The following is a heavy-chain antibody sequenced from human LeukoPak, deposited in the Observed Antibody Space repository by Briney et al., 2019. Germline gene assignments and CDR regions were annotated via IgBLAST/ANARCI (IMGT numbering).Heavy chain of an antibody. V-gene: IGHV1-69*05. D-gene: IGHD3-22*01. Sequence: SVKVSCKASGGTFSSYAISWVRQAPGQGLEWMGGIIPIFGTANYAQKLQGRVTMTTDTSTSTAYMELRSLRSDDAAVYYCARDSSVTMADYGMDVWGQGTTVTVSS. CDR1: GGTFSSYA. CDR3: ARDSSVTMADYGMDV. J-gene: IGHJ6*02. CDR2: IIPIFGTA.